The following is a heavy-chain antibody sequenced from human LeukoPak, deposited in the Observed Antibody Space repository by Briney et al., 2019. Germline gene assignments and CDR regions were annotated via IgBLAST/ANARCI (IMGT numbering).Heavy chain of an antibody. J-gene: IGHJ3*02. V-gene: IGHV3-23*01. CDR1: GFTFNNYA. CDR2: ISGDDDNA. D-gene: IGHD2-8*02. Sequence: GGSLRLSCAVSGFTFNNYAMSWVRRAPGKGPEWVSAISGDDDNAYYADSVKGRFTISRDNSKNTLYLQMDSPRDEDTAVFYCARAPRSARYCTSVNCRREVLDMWGQGTMVIVSA. CDR3: ARAPRSARYCTSVNCRREVLDM.